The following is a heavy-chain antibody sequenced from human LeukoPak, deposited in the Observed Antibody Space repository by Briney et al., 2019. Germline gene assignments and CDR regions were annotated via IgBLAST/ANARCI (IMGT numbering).Heavy chain of an antibody. D-gene: IGHD3-22*01. V-gene: IGHV2-70*11. CDR3: ARMKYYDSSGYYFDY. CDR2: IDWDDDK. CDR1: GFSLSTRGMC. Sequence: SGPTLVNPTQTLTLTCTFSGFSLSTRGMCVSWIRQPPGKALEWLARIDWDDDKYYSTSLKTRLTISKDTSKNQVVLTMTNMDPVDTATYYCARMKYYDSSGYYFDYWGQGTLVTVSS. J-gene: IGHJ4*02.